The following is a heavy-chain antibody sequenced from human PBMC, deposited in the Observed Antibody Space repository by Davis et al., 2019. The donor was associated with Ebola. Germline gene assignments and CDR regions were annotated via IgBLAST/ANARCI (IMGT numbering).Heavy chain of an antibody. D-gene: IGHD3-22*01. CDR2: ISYDGSNK. Sequence: GGSLRLSCAASGFTFSSYAMHWVRQAPGKGLEWVAVISYDGSNKYYADSVKGRFTTSRDNSKNTLYLQMNSLRAEDTAVYYCARGDYYDTSGYYLLYAFDIWGQGTMVTVSS. J-gene: IGHJ3*02. V-gene: IGHV3-30-3*01. CDR3: ARGDYYDTSGYYLLYAFDI. CDR1: GFTFSSYA.